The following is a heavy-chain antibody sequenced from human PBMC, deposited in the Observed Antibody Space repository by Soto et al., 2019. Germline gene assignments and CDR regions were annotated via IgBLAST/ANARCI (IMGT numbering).Heavy chain of an antibody. J-gene: IGHJ4*02. CDR1: GYTFTSYG. D-gene: IGHD2-15*01. CDR2: ISAYNGHT. V-gene: IGHV1-18*01. CDR3: ARGMAGYCSGGRCGGFDY. Sequence: QVQLVQSGVEVKKPGASVKVSCKASGYTFTSYGISWVRQASGQGLEWMGWISAYNGHTNYAQKPQGRVTMTTDTSTSTVYMELRSLRSDDTAVYYCARGMAGYCSGGRCGGFDYWGQGTLVTVSS.